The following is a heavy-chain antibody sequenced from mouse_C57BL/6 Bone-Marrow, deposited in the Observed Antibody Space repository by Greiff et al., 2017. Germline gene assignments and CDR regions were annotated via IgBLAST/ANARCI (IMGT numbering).Heavy chain of an antibody. J-gene: IGHJ3*01. Sequence: QVQLQQSGAELVKPGASVMLSCKASGYTFTSYWMHWVKQRPGQGLAWIGMIHSNSGSTNSNVKCKSKATLTVDKSSCTAYMQLSSVTSEDSAVYYCARAGFADWGQGTVVTVSA. CDR1: GYTFTSYW. CDR3: ARAGFAD. V-gene: IGHV1-64*01. CDR2: IHSNSGST.